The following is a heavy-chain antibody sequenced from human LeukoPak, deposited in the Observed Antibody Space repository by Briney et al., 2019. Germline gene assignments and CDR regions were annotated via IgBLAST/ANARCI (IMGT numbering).Heavy chain of an antibody. CDR3: ARERAARSQRFDP. D-gene: IGHD6-6*01. Sequence: GGSLRLSCTASGFTFSTYSMNWVRQAPGKGLEWVSSIGGSSSSIYYVDSVKGRFTISRDNAKNSRYLQMNSLRAEDTAVYYCARERAARSQRFDPWGQGTLVTVSS. CDR1: GFTFSTYS. CDR2: IGGSSSSI. J-gene: IGHJ5*02. V-gene: IGHV3-21*01.